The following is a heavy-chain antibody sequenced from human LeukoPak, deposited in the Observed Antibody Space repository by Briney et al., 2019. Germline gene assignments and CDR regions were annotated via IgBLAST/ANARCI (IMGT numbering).Heavy chain of an antibody. CDR2: VYYSGST. Sequence: SETLSLTCTVSGDSPSSGLYYWGWIRQPPGKGLTWIGSVYYSGSTLFSASFENRVAMPVDRSKNQFSLKLNSVTAADTATYYCAKLCQVTPCATFEYWGQGILVTVAS. V-gene: IGHV4-39*01. CDR1: GDSPSSGLYY. J-gene: IGHJ4*02. D-gene: IGHD4-23*01. CDR3: AKLCQVTPCATFEY.